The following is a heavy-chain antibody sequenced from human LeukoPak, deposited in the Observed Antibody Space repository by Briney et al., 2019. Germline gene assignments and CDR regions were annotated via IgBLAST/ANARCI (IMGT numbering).Heavy chain of an antibody. Sequence: PGGSLRLSCVASGFTFSSYGMHWVRQAPGKGLEWVVVISYDGSNKYYVDSVKGRFTISRDNSKNTLYLQMNSLRAEDTAVYYCAKGQGFDYYYAMDVWGQGTTVTVSS. CDR1: GFTFSSYG. J-gene: IGHJ6*02. V-gene: IGHV3-30*18. CDR2: ISYDGSNK. D-gene: IGHD3-16*01. CDR3: AKGQGFDYYYAMDV.